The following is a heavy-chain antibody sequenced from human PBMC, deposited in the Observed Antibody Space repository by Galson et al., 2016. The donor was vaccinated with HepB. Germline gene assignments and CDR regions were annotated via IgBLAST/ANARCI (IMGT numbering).Heavy chain of an antibody. J-gene: IGHJ6*04. V-gene: IGHV4-4*07. Sequence: LSLTCTVSGGSISPYYWSWIRQPAGRGPEWIGRVYSTGSTNYNPSLKSRVTISIDTSQNQFSLKLSSVTAADTAVYYCARDHPGGEYDYYYYHMDVWGKGTPVTVSS. D-gene: IGHD4-23*01. CDR1: GGSISPYY. CDR3: ARDHPGGEYDYYYYHMDV. CDR2: VYSTGST.